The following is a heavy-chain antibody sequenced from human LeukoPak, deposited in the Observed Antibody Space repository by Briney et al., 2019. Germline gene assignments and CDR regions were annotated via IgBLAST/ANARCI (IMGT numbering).Heavy chain of an antibody. D-gene: IGHD3-22*01. Sequence: ASAKVSCKASGYTFTSYDINWVRQATGQGLEWMGWMNPNSGNTGYAQKFQGRVTMTRNTSISTAYMELSSLRSEDTAVYYCARVLYYYDSSGYQKGLFDYWGQGTLVTVSS. V-gene: IGHV1-8*01. CDR1: GYTFTSYD. J-gene: IGHJ4*02. CDR2: MNPNSGNT. CDR3: ARVLYYYDSSGYQKGLFDY.